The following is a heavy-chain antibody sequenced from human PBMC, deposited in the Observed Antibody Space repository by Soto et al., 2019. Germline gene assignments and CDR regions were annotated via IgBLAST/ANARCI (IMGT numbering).Heavy chain of an antibody. D-gene: IGHD3-10*01. J-gene: IGHJ6*02. CDR2: INTKFGDT. V-gene: IGHV1-2*02. Sequence: QVQLVQSGAEVKEPGDSVRVSCEASGYTFTAYYIHWVRQVPGQGLEWMGWINTKFGDTTYAQDFQGRVTMTRDMSISTVDMELSRPTSDDTAIYYCARNMDCFYGPGCGNGHGVWGQGTTVTVFS. CDR1: GYTFTAYY. CDR3: ARNMDCFYGPGCGNGHGV.